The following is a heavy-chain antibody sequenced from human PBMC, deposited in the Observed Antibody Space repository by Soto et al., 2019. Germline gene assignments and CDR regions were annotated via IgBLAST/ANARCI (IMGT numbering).Heavy chain of an antibody. J-gene: IGHJ6*02. V-gene: IGHV3-30*18. CDR3: VKDGSSGWPYYYGMDV. Sequence: RLSCAASGFTFSSYGMHWVRHAQGKGLSWVSVISYYGSKKYYADSVKGRFTISSDTSKSTLYLQMSSLRAEDTAVYYCVKDGSSGWPYYYGMDVWGQGTTVTVSS. CDR2: ISYYGSKK. CDR1: GFTFSSYG. D-gene: IGHD6-19*01.